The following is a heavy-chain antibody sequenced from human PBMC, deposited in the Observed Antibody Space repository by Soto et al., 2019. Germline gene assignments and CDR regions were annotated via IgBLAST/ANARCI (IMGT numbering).Heavy chain of an antibody. V-gene: IGHV4-31*03. J-gene: IGHJ5*02. D-gene: IGHD3-3*01. CDR1: GGSISSGGYY. Sequence: PSETLSLTCTVSGGSISSGGYYWSWIRQHPGKGLEWIGYIYYSGSTYYNPSLKSRDTISVDTSKNQFSLKLSSVTAADTAVYYCARFVRVTIFGVVIKDWLDPWGQGTLVTVSS. CDR2: IYYSGST. CDR3: ARFVRVTIFGVVIKDWLDP.